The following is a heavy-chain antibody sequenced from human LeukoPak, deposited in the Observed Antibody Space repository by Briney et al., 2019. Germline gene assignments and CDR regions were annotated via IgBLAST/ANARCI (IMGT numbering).Heavy chain of an antibody. Sequence: GGSLRLSCEVSGFTLSSYSMTWVRQAPGKGLEWVSSLRSSGRDIIYGDSVRGRFTIARDDAKNSLYLQMNSLRAEDTAVYYCARGPGIAVAPLQHWGQGTLVTVSS. CDR1: GFTLSSYS. V-gene: IGHV3-21*01. CDR3: ARGPGIAVAPLQH. J-gene: IGHJ1*01. D-gene: IGHD6-19*01. CDR2: LRSSGRDI.